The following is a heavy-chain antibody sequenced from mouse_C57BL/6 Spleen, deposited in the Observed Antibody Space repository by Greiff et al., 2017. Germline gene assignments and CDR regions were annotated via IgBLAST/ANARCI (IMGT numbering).Heavy chain of an antibody. CDR3: ARRGGYYDYLDY. D-gene: IGHD2-3*01. CDR1: GYTFTDYY. Sequence: QVQLQQSGAELVRPGASVKLSCKASGYTFTDYYINWVKQRPGQGLEWIARIYPGSGNTYYNEKFKGKATLTAEKSSSTAYMQLSSLTSEDSAVYFCARRGGYYDYLDYWGQGTTLTVSS. V-gene: IGHV1-76*01. CDR2: IYPGSGNT. J-gene: IGHJ2*01.